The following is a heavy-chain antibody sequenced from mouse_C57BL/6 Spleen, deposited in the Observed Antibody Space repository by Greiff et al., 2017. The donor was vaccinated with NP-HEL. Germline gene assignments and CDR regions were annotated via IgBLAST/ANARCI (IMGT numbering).Heavy chain of an antibody. CDR1: GYTFTDYY. J-gene: IGHJ2*01. Sequence: QVQLQQSGPELVKPGASVKISCKASGYTFTDYYINWVKQRPGQGLEWIGWIFPGSGSTYYNEKFKGKATLTVDKSSSTAYMLLSSLTSEDSAVYFCALHYYGSRGYFDYWGQGTTLTVSS. CDR3: ALHYYGSRGYFDY. D-gene: IGHD1-1*01. CDR2: IFPGSGST. V-gene: IGHV1-75*01.